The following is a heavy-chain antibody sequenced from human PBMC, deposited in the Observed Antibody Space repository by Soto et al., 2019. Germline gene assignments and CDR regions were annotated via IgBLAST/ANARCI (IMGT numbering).Heavy chain of an antibody. Sequence: GGSLRLSCAASGFTFSSYGMHWVRQAPGKGLGRINPKSGGTSTAQKFQGWVTMTRDRSISTVYMELTRLRSDDTAVYFCARGHSTDCSNGVCSFFYNHEMDVWGQGTTVTVSS. J-gene: IGHJ6*02. D-gene: IGHD2-8*01. V-gene: IGHV1-2*04. CDR3: ARGHSTDCSNGVCSFFYNHEMDV. CDR2: INPKSGGT. CDR1: GFTFSSYG.